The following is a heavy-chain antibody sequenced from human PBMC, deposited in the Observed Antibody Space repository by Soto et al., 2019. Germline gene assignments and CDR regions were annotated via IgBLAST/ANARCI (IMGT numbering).Heavy chain of an antibody. Sequence: ASVKVSCKASGYTFITYGITWVRQAPGQGLEWMGWISTYTGNTKYAQRLQGRVTMTTDTSTNTAYMELRSLRSDDTAVYYCARVWYDSSGYWSWFAPWGQGTLVTVSS. CDR1: GYTFITYG. J-gene: IGHJ5*02. CDR3: ARVWYDSSGYWSWFAP. CDR2: ISTYTGNT. D-gene: IGHD3-22*01. V-gene: IGHV1-18*01.